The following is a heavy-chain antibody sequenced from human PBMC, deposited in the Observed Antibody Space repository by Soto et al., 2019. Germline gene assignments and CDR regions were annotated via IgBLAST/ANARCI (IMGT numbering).Heavy chain of an antibody. Sequence: GGSLRLSCAASGFTFSESFMSWIRQAPGKGLEWVSSISTTSTFTDYAASLKGRVTVSRDNSRNALFLQLDSLRDEDTAVYFCARGAVSSQHFYYGFDVWGQGTTVTVYS. V-gene: IGHV3-11*06. CDR2: ISTTSTFT. J-gene: IGHJ6*02. CDR1: GFTFSESF. D-gene: IGHD2-2*01. CDR3: ARGAVSSQHFYYGFDV.